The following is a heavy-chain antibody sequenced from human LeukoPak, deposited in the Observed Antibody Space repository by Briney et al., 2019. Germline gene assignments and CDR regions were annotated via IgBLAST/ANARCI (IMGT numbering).Heavy chain of an antibody. J-gene: IGHJ6*03. CDR2: IIPIFGTA. D-gene: IGHD6-19*01. CDR1: GYTFTSYD. V-gene: IGHV1-69*06. Sequence: SVKVSCKASGYTFTSYDINWVRQATGQGLEWMGGIIPIFGTANYAQKFQGRVTITADKSTSTAYMELSGLRSEDTAVYYCARVGIAVAGTPPYYYYYMDVWGKGTTVTVSS. CDR3: ARVGIAVAGTPPYYYYYMDV.